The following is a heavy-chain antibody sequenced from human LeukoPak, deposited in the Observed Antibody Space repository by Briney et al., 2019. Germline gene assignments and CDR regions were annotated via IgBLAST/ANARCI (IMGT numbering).Heavy chain of an antibody. CDR1: GNSFSNYW. CDR2: IDPSDGTT. J-gene: IGHJ4*02. CDR3: VAGIDY. Sequence: GESLKISCKGSGNSFSNYWINWVRQMPGKGLEWMGRIDPSDGTTNYSPSFQDHVTITTDKSIITAYLHWSSLKASDTAIYYCVAGIDYWGQGTLVTVSS. D-gene: IGHD6-19*01. V-gene: IGHV5-10-1*01.